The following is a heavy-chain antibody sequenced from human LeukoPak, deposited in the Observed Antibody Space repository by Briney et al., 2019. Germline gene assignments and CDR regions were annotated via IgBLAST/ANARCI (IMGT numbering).Heavy chain of an antibody. Sequence: SETLSLTCTVSGGSISSYYWSWIRQPPGKGLEWIGEIYHSGSTNYNPSLKSRVTISVDKSKNQFSLKLSSVTAADTAVYYCARAKYDFWSGSTTSFDPWGQGTLVTVSS. D-gene: IGHD3-3*01. CDR3: ARAKYDFWSGSTTSFDP. CDR2: IYHSGST. J-gene: IGHJ5*02. V-gene: IGHV4-59*12. CDR1: GGSISSYY.